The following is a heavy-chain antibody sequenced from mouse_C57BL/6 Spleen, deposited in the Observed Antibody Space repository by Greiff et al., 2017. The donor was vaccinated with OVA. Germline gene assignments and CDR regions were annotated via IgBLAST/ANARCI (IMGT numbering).Heavy chain of an antibody. J-gene: IGHJ4*01. CDR1: GFTFTDYY. V-gene: IGHV7-3*01. Sequence: EVKVVESGGGLVQPGGSLSLSCAASGFTFTDYYMSWVRQPPGKALEWLGFIRNKANGYTTEYSASVKGRFTISRDNSQSILYLQMNALRAEDSATYYCARFLPYYAMDYWGQGTSVTVSS. D-gene: IGHD2-10*01. CDR3: ARFLPYYAMDY. CDR2: IRNKANGYTT.